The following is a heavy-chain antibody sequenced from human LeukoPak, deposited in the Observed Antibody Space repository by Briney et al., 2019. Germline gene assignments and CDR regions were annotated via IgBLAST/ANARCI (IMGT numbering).Heavy chain of an antibody. CDR2: ISSIGGST. CDR1: GFTFSTYA. D-gene: IGHD3-10*01. V-gene: IGHV3-64D*06. CDR3: VKGGFGEGN. Sequence: GGSLRLSCAASGFTFSTYAMSWVRQAPGKGLEYVSAISSIGGSTYYADSVKGRFTISRDNSKNTLYLQMSSLRTEDTAVDYCVKGGFGEGNWGQGTLVAVSS. J-gene: IGHJ4*02.